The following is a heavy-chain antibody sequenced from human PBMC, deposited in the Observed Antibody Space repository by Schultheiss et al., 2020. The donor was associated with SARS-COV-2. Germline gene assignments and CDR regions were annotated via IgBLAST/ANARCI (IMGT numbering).Heavy chain of an antibody. CDR3: AKDLNFWSGSPDY. Sequence: GESLKISCAASGFTFSSYAMSWVRQAPGKGLEWVSAISGSGGGTYYADSVKGRFTISRDNSKNTLYLQMNSLRAEDTAVYYCAKDLNFWSGSPDYWGQGTLVTVSS. D-gene: IGHD3-3*01. CDR2: ISGSGGGT. CDR1: GFTFSSYA. J-gene: IGHJ4*02. V-gene: IGHV3-23*01.